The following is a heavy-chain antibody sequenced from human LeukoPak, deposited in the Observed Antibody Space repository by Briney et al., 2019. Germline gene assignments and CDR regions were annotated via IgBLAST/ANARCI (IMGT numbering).Heavy chain of an antibody. CDR1: GGTFSSYA. CDR2: IIPIFGIA. CDR3: ARSYSGYDFLGPYYIDY. Sequence: ASVKVSCKASGGTFSSYAISWVRQAPGQVLEWMGRIIPIFGIANYAQKFQGRVTITADKSTSTAYMELSSLRSEDTAVYYCARSYSGYDFLGPYYIDYWGQGTLVTVPS. V-gene: IGHV1-69*04. D-gene: IGHD5-12*01. J-gene: IGHJ4*02.